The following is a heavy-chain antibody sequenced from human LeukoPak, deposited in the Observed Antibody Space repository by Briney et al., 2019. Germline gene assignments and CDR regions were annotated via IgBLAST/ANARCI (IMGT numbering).Heavy chain of an antibody. D-gene: IGHD2-15*01. Sequence: ASVKVSCKASGYTFTSYGISWVRQAPGQGLEWMGWINPNSGGTNYAQKFQGRVTMTRDTSISTAYMELSRLRSDDTAVYYCARDGRYCSGGSCSLNWFDPWGQGTLVTVSS. CDR3: ARDGRYCSGGSCSLNWFDP. J-gene: IGHJ5*02. CDR1: GYTFTSYG. V-gene: IGHV1-2*02. CDR2: INPNSGGT.